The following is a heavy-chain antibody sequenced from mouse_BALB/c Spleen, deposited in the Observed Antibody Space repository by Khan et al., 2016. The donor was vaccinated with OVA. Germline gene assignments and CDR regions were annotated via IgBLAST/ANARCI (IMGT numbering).Heavy chain of an antibody. CDR2: INTYIGDP. V-gene: IGHV9-3-1*01. D-gene: IGHD2-1*01. Sequence: QIQLVQSGPELMKPGESVKISCKASGYTFTNYGMNWVKQAPGQGLKWMGWINTYIGDPTYADDFKGRVAFSLETSSSTAYLQLNNLKNEDTATYFCARSNGNYWFAYWGQGTLVTVSA. CDR3: ARSNGNYWFAY. J-gene: IGHJ3*01. CDR1: GYTFTNYG.